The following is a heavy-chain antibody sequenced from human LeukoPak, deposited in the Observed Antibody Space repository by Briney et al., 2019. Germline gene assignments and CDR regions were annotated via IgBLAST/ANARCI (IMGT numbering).Heavy chain of an antibody. CDR1: GYTFTGYY. J-gene: IGHJ5*02. CDR2: INPNSGGT. V-gene: IGHV1-2*06. D-gene: IGHD3-10*01. CDR3: ARDEALLWFGELLGELFDP. Sequence: GASVKVSCKASGYTFTGYYMHWVRQAPGQGLEWMGRINPNSGGTNYVQKFQGRVTMTRDTSISTAYMELSRLRSDDTAVYYCARDEALLWFGELLGELFDPWGQGTLVTVSS.